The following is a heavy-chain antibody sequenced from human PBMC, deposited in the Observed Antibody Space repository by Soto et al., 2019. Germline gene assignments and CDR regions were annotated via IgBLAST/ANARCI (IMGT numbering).Heavy chain of an antibody. V-gene: IGHV4-61*01. CDR2: IYYTGST. CDR3: ASALYCSGGSCSFDP. CDR1: GGSVSSGNYY. J-gene: IGHJ5*02. Sequence: SETLSLTCTVSGGSVSSGNYYWSWIRQPPGKGLEWIGFIYYTGSTSYNPSLKSRVTISMDTSKNQFSLKLTSVAAADTAVYYCASALYCSGGSCSFDPWGQGTLVTVSS. D-gene: IGHD2-15*01.